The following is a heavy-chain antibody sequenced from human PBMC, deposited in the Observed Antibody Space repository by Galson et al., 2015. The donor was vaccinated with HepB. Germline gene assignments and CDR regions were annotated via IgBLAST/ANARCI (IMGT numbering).Heavy chain of an antibody. J-gene: IGHJ4*02. CDR2: MTSDMRTI. CDR1: GFAFKFYS. CDR3: ARSVEGAFDS. D-gene: IGHD2-2*01. Sequence: SLRLSCAASGFAFKFYSVNWVRQAPGRGLEWVSYMTSDMRTIKYADSVKGRFTISRDNVKNLVYLHMNSLGVEDTAHYFCARSVEGAFDSWGQGTLVIVSA. V-gene: IGHV3-48*04.